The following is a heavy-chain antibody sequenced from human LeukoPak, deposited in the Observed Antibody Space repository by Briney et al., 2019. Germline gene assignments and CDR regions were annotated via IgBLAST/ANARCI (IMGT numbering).Heavy chain of an antibody. J-gene: IGHJ5*02. V-gene: IGHV3-48*03. D-gene: IGHD3-16*01. CDR1: GFTFNSYE. CDR3: ARGRYYNNAWWSPP. Sequence: GGSLRLSCTVSGFTFNSYEMNWVPQAPGKGLEWISYISISGSLTYYADSVKGRFTISRDDAQNSLFLQMISLRAEDTAVYYPARGRYYNNAWWSPPWGQGTLVIVSS. CDR2: ISISGSLT.